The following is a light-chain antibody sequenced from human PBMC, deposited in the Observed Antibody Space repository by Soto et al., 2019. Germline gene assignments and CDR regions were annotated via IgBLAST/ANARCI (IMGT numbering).Light chain of an antibody. V-gene: IGKV3-20*01. CDR1: QSVTTR. Sequence: IFLTQSPGTLSLSPVERVTLSCRASQSVTTRLAWYQHKPGQAPTLLMSGASNRASGVPVRFSGSGSGTDFTLTITRLEPEDFALYYCQQYGGSPITFGLGTRLEIK. J-gene: IGKJ5*01. CDR3: QQYGGSPIT. CDR2: GAS.